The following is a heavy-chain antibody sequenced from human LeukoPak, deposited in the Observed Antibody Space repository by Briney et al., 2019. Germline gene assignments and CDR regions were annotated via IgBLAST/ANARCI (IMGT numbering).Heavy chain of an antibody. CDR2: ISGSGGST. D-gene: IGHD6-19*01. CDR3: AKGGSGWYSAR. V-gene: IGHV3-23*01. CDR1: GFTFSSYA. Sequence: GGSLRLSCAASGFTFSSYAMSWVRQAPGKGLEWVSAISGSGGSTYYADSVKGRFTVSRDNSKNTLYLQMNSLRAEDTAVYYCAKGGSGWYSARWGQGTLVTVSS. J-gene: IGHJ4*02.